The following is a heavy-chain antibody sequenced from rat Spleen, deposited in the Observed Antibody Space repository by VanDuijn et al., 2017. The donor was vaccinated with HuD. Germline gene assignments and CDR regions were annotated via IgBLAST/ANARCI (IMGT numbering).Heavy chain of an antibody. CDR1: GFTFSDYN. CDR3: VRQDTSGYSNWFTY. CDR2: IIYDGSRT. Sequence: EVQLVESGGGLVQPGRSLKLSCAASGFTFSDYNMAWVRQAPKKGLEWVATIIYDGSRTFYRDSVKGRFTISRDNRKNTLYLQMDSLRSEDTATYYCVRQDTSGYSNWFTYWGQGVMVTVSS. J-gene: IGHJ2*01. D-gene: IGHD4-3*01. V-gene: IGHV5S10*01.